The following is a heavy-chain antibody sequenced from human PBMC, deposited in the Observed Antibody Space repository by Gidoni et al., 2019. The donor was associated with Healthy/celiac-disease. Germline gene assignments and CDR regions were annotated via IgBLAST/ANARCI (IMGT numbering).Heavy chain of an antibody. Sequence: QVQLVQSGAEVKQPGASVKVSCKASGYTFTGYYMHWVRQAPGQGLEWMGWINPNSGGTNYAQKFQGWVTMTRDTSISTAYMELSRLRSDDTAVYYCARTRGDSSGYRDAFDIWGQGTMVTVSS. V-gene: IGHV1-2*04. J-gene: IGHJ3*02. CDR2: INPNSGGT. D-gene: IGHD3-22*01. CDR3: ARTRGDSSGYRDAFDI. CDR1: GYTFTGYY.